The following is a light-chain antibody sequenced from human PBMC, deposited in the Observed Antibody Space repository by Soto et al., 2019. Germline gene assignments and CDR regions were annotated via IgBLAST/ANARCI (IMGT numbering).Light chain of an antibody. CDR2: DVS. CDR1: SSDVGGYNY. CDR3: SSYTSSSTLLYV. Sequence: QSALTQPASVPGSPGQSITISCTGTSSDVGGYNYVSWYQQHPGKAPKLMIYDVSNRPSGVSNRFSGSKSGNTASLTISGLQAEDVADYYCSSYTSSSTLLYVFGTGTSSPS. J-gene: IGLJ1*01. V-gene: IGLV2-14*01.